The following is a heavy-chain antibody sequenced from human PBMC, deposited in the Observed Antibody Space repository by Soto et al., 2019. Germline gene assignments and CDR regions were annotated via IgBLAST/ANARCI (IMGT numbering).Heavy chain of an antibody. V-gene: IGHV4-34*01. D-gene: IGHD3-3*01. CDR2: INHSGST. CDR3: ARGFVGYDFWSGYYLTGNWFDP. CDR1: GGSFSGYY. Sequence: SETLSLTCAVYGGSFSGYYWSWIRQPPGKGLEWIGEINHSGSTNYNPSLKSRVTISVDTSKNQFSLKLSSVTAADTAVYYCARGFVGYDFWSGYYLTGNWFDPWGQGTLVTVSS. J-gene: IGHJ5*02.